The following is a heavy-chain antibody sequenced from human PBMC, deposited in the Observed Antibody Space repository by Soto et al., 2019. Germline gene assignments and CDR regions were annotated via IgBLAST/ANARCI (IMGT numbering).Heavy chain of an antibody. Sequence: LSLTCTVSGGSISSSSYYWGWIRQPPGKGLEWIGSIYYSGSTYYNPSLKSRVTISVDTSKNQFSLKLSSVTAADTAVYYCARYDITYYDSIGYRPKFSDYCCQGTLVTVSS. D-gene: IGHD3-22*01. CDR1: GGSISSSSYY. CDR3: ARYDITYYDSIGYRPKFSDY. CDR2: IYYSGST. J-gene: IGHJ4*02. V-gene: IGHV4-39*01.